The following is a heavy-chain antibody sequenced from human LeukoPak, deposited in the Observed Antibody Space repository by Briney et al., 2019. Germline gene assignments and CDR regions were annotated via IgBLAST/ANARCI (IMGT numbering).Heavy chain of an antibody. D-gene: IGHD6-13*01. CDR2: ISWNSRSI. CDR1: GFTFDDYA. V-gene: IGHV3-9*01. Sequence: PGGSLRLSCAASGFTFDDYAMHWIRQAPGKGLEWISGISWNSRSIGYADSVKGRFTISRDNARNSLYLQMNSLRAEDTALYYCARARPSIAAAGTDDAFDIWGQGTMVTVSS. CDR3: ARARPSIAAAGTDDAFDI. J-gene: IGHJ3*02.